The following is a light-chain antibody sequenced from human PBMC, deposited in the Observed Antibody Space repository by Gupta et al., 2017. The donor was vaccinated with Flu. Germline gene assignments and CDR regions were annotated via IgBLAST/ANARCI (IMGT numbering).Light chain of an antibody. Sequence: DRVTISCRASQSVSFYLNWYQQKPGKAPKFLIYAASSLQSGVPSRFSGSGSGTDFPLTISSLQPEDFATYYCQQSYSTPRYTFGQGTKLEIK. V-gene: IGKV1-39*01. CDR2: AAS. CDR1: QSVSFY. CDR3: QQSYSTPRYT. J-gene: IGKJ2*01.